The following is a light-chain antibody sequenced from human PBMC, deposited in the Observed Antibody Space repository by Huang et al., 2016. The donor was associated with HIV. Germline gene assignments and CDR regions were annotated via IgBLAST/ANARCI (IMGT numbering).Light chain of an antibody. Sequence: ERVLTQSPGTLSVSPGERATLSCRTSQGIGNSLAWYQLKPGQAPRLLIYETFIRASDIPARFSGGGSEIDFTLTISGLQSEDSAVYYCQQYHEWPRTFGQGTKVEI. J-gene: IGKJ2*01. V-gene: IGKV3-15*01. CDR2: ETF. CDR1: QGIGNS. CDR3: QQYHEWPRT.